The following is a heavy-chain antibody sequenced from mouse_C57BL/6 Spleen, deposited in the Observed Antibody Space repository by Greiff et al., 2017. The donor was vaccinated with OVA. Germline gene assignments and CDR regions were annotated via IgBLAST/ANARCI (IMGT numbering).Heavy chain of an antibody. CDR1: GYTFTSYW. CDR3: ARGTYGIHFDY. D-gene: IGHD2-1*01. CDR2: IDPSDSYT. V-gene: IGHV1-50*01. Sequence: QVQLQQPGAELVKPGASVKLSCKASGYTFTSYWMQWVKQRPGQGLEWIGEIDPSDSYTNYNQKFKGKATLTVDTSSSTAYMQLSSLTSEDSAVYYCARGTYGIHFDYWGQGTTLTVSS. J-gene: IGHJ2*01.